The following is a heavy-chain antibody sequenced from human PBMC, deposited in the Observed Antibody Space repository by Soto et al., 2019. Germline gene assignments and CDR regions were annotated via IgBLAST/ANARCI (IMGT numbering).Heavy chain of an antibody. V-gene: IGHV4-39*01. D-gene: IGHD3-10*01. Sequence: SETLSLTCTVSGGSISSSSYYWGWIRQPPGKGLEWIGSIYYSGSTYYNPSLKSRVTISVDTSKNQFSLKLSSVTAADTAVYYCARRLITMVRGVIIWGQGTLVTVSS. CDR1: GGSISSSSYY. CDR3: ARRLITMVRGVII. CDR2: IYYSGST. J-gene: IGHJ4*02.